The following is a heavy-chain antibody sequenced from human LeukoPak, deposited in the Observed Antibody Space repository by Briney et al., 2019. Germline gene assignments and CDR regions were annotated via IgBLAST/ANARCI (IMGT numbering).Heavy chain of an antibody. V-gene: IGHV3-21*01. CDR3: AKDRSKGYYGDEFDF. D-gene: IGHD4-17*01. Sequence: GGSLRLSCAASGFTFSSYSMNWVRQAPGKGLEWVSSISSSSSYIYYADSVKGRFTISRDNAKNSLYLQMNSLRAEDTAVYYCAKDRSKGYYGDEFDFWGQGTLVTVSS. J-gene: IGHJ4*02. CDR2: ISSSSSYI. CDR1: GFTFSSYS.